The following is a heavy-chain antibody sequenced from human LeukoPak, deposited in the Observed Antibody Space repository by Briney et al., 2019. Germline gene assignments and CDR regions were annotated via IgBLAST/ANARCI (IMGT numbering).Heavy chain of an antibody. J-gene: IGHJ6*03. Sequence: GGSLRLSCAAAGFTFSSYAMSWVRQAPGKGLEWVSAISGGGGSTYYADSVKGRFTISRDNSKNTLYLQMNSLRAEDTALYYCARNRIWSAYSYYYYYYMDVWGKGTTVTVSS. D-gene: IGHD3-3*01. CDR1: GFTFSSYA. CDR3: ARNRIWSAYSYYYYYYMDV. V-gene: IGHV3-23*01. CDR2: ISGGGGST.